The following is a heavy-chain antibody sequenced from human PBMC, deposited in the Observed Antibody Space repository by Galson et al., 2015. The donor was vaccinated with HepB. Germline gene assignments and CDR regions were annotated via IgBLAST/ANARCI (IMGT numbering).Heavy chain of an antibody. CDR2: IYYSGST. CDR3: ARQERSGPTTGDGSFDY. CDR1: GGSISIYY. J-gene: IGHJ4*02. D-gene: IGHD6-19*01. Sequence: SETLSLTCTVSGGSISIYYWSWIRQPPGKGLEWIGYIYYSGSTNYNPSLKSRVTISVDTSKNQFSLKLSSVTAADTAVYYCARQERSGPTTGDGSFDYWGQGTLVTVSS. V-gene: IGHV4-59*08.